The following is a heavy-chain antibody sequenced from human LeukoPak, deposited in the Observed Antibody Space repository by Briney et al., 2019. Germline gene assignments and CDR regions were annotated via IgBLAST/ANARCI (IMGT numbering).Heavy chain of an antibody. CDR3: AREQPADNYYGMDV. J-gene: IGHJ6*02. Sequence: ASVKVSCQASGYTFTSYGISWVRQAPGQGLEWMGWISAYNGNTNYAQKLQGRVTMTTDTSTSTAYMELRSLRSDDTAVYYCAREQPADNYYGMDVWGQGTTVTVSS. V-gene: IGHV1-18*01. CDR2: ISAYNGNT. CDR1: GYTFTSYG. D-gene: IGHD2-2*01.